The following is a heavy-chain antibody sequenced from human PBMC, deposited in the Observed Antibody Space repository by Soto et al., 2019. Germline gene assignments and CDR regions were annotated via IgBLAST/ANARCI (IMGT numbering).Heavy chain of an antibody. CDR2: IYYSGST. D-gene: IGHD1-26*01. CDR1: GGSISSSSYY. V-gene: IGHV4-39*01. CDR3: ARGESWAYYYMDV. Sequence: NPSATLSLTCNVSGGSISSSSYYWGWIRQPPGKGLEWIGNIYYSGSTNYNPSLKSRVTISVDTSKNQFSLKLSSVTAADTAVYYCARGESWAYYYMDVWGKGTTVTVSS. J-gene: IGHJ6*03.